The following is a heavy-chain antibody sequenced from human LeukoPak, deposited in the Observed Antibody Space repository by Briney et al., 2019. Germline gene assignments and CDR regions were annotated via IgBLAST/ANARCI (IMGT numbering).Heavy chain of an antibody. CDR1: GYTFTGYY. Sequence: ASVKVSCKPSGYTFTGYYLHCVRQAPGQALEWMGWINPNTGATIYAEKFQGRVTMTRDTSIDTAYMEMRSLRSDDTAVHYCARSDFWSGYYSYYYYYMDVWGKGTTVTVSS. V-gene: IGHV1-2*02. D-gene: IGHD3-3*01. CDR3: ARSDFWSGYYSYYYYYMDV. CDR2: INPNTGAT. J-gene: IGHJ6*03.